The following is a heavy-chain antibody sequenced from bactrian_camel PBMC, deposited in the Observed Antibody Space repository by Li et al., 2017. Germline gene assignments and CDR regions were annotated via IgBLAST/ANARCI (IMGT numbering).Heavy chain of an antibody. CDR1: RYTYKRNC. CDR2: LWIGGAQT. V-gene: IGHV3S40*01. CDR3: VKSVAGAGNY. Sequence: DVQLVESGGGSVQAGGSLRLTCRASRYTYKRNCMGWFRQAPGKAPEGVAVLWIGGAQTQYPDSVKGRFTISYDNTENTGYLQMDSLKPEDTAVYHCVKSVAGAGNYWGQGTQVTVS. D-gene: IGHD6*01. J-gene: IGHJ4*01.